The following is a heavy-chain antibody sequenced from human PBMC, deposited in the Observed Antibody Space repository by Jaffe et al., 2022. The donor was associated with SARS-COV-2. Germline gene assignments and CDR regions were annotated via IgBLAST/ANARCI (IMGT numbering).Heavy chain of an antibody. CDR3: AREAVYYNSGRLTDN. CDR1: GYTFTNYG. Sequence: QVQLVQSGAEVKKPGASVRVSCKASGYTFTNYGISWVRQAPGQGLEWMGWTSGYNGNSQYAQKFQGRVTMTTDSTTNTAYMEVRSLTSDDTAVYYCAREAVYYNSGRLTDNWGQGTLVTVSS. J-gene: IGHJ4*02. CDR2: TSGYNGNS. V-gene: IGHV1-18*01. D-gene: IGHD3-10*01.